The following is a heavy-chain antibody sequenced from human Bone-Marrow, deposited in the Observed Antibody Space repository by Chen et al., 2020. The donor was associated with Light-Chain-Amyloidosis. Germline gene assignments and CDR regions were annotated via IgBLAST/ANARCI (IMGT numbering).Heavy chain of an antibody. D-gene: IGHD5-12*01. V-gene: IGHV5-51*01. Sequence: EVQLEQSGPEVKKPGESLKIYCQGSGYNFPNYWIGWVRQMPGKGLEWMGVIYPDDSDARYSPSFEGQVTISADKSITTAYLQWRSLKASDTAMYYCARRRDGYNFDYWGQGTLVTVSS. CDR2: IYPDDSDA. CDR3: ARRRDGYNFDY. CDR1: GYNFPNYW. J-gene: IGHJ4*02.